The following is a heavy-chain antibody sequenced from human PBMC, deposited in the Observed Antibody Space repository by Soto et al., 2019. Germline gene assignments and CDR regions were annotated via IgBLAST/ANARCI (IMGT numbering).Heavy chain of an antibody. Sequence: QLQLQESGPGLMKPSETLSLTCTVSGGSISSSPYYCGWIRQPPGQGREWIGSIFYSGSTYYSPSLKSRVTISRDTSKNQFSLKLSSVTAADTAVYYCARHRDYNRSGSWFDYWGQGTLVTVSS. V-gene: IGHV4-39*01. D-gene: IGHD3-10*01. J-gene: IGHJ4*02. CDR1: GGSISSSPYY. CDR3: ARHRDYNRSGSWFDY. CDR2: IFYSGST.